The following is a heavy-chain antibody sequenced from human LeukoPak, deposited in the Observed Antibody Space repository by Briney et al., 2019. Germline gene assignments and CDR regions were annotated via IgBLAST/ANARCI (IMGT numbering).Heavy chain of an antibody. J-gene: IGHJ4*02. CDR2: ISSSSSYI. Sequence: GGSLRLSCAASGFTFSSYSMNWVRQAPGKGLEWVSSISSSSSYIYYADSVKGRFTISRNNAKNSLYLQMNSLRAEDTAVYYCARDPEYYYDSSGYSPADYWGQGTLVTVSS. CDR1: GFTFSSYS. D-gene: IGHD3-22*01. CDR3: ARDPEYYYDSSGYSPADY. V-gene: IGHV3-21*01.